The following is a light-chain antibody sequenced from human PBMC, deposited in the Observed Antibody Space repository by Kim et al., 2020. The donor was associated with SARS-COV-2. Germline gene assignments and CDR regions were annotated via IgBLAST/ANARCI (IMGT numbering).Light chain of an antibody. CDR3: QQSHSTPVT. Sequence: DIQMTQSPSSLSASVGDRVTITCRASQSTSSYLNWYQQKPGKAPKLLIQATFSLQSGVPSRFSGSGSGTDFTLTITSLQPEDFATYYCQQSHSTPVTFGQGTKVDIK. CDR2: ATF. J-gene: IGKJ1*01. V-gene: IGKV1-39*01. CDR1: QSTSSY.